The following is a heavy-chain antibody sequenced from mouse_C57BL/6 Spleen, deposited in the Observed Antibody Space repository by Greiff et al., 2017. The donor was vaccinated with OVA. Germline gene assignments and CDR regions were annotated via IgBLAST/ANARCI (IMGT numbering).Heavy chain of an antibody. CDR3: AREGQVYYGYPWFAY. V-gene: IGHV1-18*01. CDR1: GYTFTDYN. D-gene: IGHD2-2*01. Sequence: EVQLQESGPELVKPGASVKIPCTASGYTFTDYNMDWVKQSHGKSLEWIGDINPNNGGTIYNQKFKGKATLTVDKSSSTAYMELRSLTSEDTAVYYCAREGQVYYGYPWFAYWGQGTLVTVSA. CDR2: INPNNGGT. J-gene: IGHJ3*01.